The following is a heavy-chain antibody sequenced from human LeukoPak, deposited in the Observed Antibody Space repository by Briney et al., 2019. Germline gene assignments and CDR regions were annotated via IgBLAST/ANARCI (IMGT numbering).Heavy chain of an antibody. CDR3: ARVTDQIDY. V-gene: IGHV3-15*01. D-gene: IGHD5-18*01. CDR1: GFTFGNAW. CDR2: IKSKTDGATT. J-gene: IGHJ4*02. Sequence: GGSLRLSCAASGFTFGNAWMTWVRQAPGKGLEWVGRIKSKTDGATTDYAAPVKGRFTISRDDSENTLYLQMNSLKTEDAAVYYCARVTDQIDYWGQGTLVTVSS.